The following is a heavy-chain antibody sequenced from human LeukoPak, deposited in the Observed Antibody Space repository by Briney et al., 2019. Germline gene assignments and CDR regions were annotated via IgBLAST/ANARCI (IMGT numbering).Heavy chain of an antibody. J-gene: IGHJ4*02. CDR3: ARDQSGRWDWGY. Sequence: KPSETLSLTCTVSGGSISTYYWNWIRQPPGKGLEWIGYVYYSGRTNYNPSLKSRVTISIDTSKSQFSLKLSSVTAADTAVYYCARDQSGRWDWGYWGQGTLVTVSS. CDR2: VYYSGRT. CDR1: GGSISTYY. V-gene: IGHV4-59*01. D-gene: IGHD3/OR15-3a*01.